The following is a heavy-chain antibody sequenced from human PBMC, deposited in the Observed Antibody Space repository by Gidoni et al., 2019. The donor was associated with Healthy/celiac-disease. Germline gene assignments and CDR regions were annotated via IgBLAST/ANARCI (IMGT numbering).Heavy chain of an antibody. J-gene: IGHJ4*02. CDR2: ISWNSGSI. Sequence: EVQLVESGGGLVQPGRSLRLSCAASGFTFDDYAMHWVRQAPGKGLEWVSGISWNSGSIGYADSVKGRFTISRDNAKNSLYLQMNSLRAEDTALYYCAKEGIDYGDYGGYFDYWGQGTLVTVSS. CDR3: AKEGIDYGDYGGYFDY. V-gene: IGHV3-9*01. CDR1: GFTFDDYA. D-gene: IGHD4-17*01.